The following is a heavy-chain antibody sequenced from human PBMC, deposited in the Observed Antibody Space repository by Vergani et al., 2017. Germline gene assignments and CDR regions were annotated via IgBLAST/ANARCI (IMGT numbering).Heavy chain of an antibody. CDR1: GFTFSDYY. J-gene: IGHJ6*02. CDR2: ISSSSSYT. V-gene: IGHV3-11*05. D-gene: IGHD6-19*01. CDR3: ARGRAVAAPRGYCYYYGMDV. Sequence: VQLVESGGGLVKPGGSLRLSCAASGFTFSDYYMSWIRQAPGKGLEWVSYISSSSSYTNYADSVKGRFTISRDNAKNSLYLQMNSLRAEDTAVYYCARGRAVAAPRGYCYYYGMDVWGQGTTVTVSS.